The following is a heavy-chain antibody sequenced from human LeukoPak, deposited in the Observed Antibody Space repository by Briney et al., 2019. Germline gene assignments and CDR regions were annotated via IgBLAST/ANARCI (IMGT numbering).Heavy chain of an antibody. Sequence: ASVKVSCKASGYTFTSYGISWVRQAPGQGLEWMGWISAYNGNTNYAQKLQGRVTMTTDTSTSTAYMELRSLRSGDTAVYYCARDLADSSGYSGINWFDPWGQGTLVTVSS. CDR1: GYTFTSYG. CDR3: ARDLADSSGYSGINWFDP. J-gene: IGHJ5*02. CDR2: ISAYNGNT. D-gene: IGHD3-22*01. V-gene: IGHV1-18*01.